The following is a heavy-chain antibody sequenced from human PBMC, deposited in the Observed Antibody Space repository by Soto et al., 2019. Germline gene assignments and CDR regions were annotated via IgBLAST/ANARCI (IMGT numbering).Heavy chain of an antibody. CDR3: AKNPCVGSGGNCYSGGYYYYYNGMDV. V-gene: IGHV4-59*01. D-gene: IGHD2-15*01. CDR2: IYYSGST. Sequence: SETLSLTCTVSGGSISSYYWSWIRQPPGKGLEWIGYIYYSGSTNYNPSLKSRVTISVDTSTDQFSLKLSSVTAADTAVYYCAKNPCVGSGGNCYSGGYYYYYNGMDVWGQGTTVTVSS. CDR1: GGSISSYY. J-gene: IGHJ6*02.